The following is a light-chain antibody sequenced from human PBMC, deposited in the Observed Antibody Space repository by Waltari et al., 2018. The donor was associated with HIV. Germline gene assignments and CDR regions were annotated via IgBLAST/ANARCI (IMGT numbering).Light chain of an antibody. V-gene: IGLV2-14*03. CDR3: SSYTRGDSSYVL. CDR2: DVN. J-gene: IGLJ3*02. CDR1: SSDVGPFNH. Sequence: QSALTQPASVSGAPGQSITISCRGTSSDVGPFNHVSWYQLHPGKAPKVILYDVNRRPSGVSDRFSGSKSGNTASLTISGLQAEDEGLYYCSSYTRGDSSYVLFGGGTRLSVL.